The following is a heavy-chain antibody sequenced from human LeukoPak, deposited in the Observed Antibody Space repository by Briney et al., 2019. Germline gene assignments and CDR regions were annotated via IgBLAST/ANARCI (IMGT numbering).Heavy chain of an antibody. V-gene: IGHV4-61*01. CDR3: ARWEASRVAFDI. D-gene: IGHD1-26*01. CDR2: IYYSGIT. CDR1: GGSISSGSYY. J-gene: IGHJ3*02. Sequence: TSQTLSLTCTVSGGSISSGSYYWSWIRQPPGRGLEWIGYIYYSGITDYSPSLKSRVTISIDTSKKQFSLKLSSVTAADTAVYYCARWEASRVAFDIWGQGTLVTVSS.